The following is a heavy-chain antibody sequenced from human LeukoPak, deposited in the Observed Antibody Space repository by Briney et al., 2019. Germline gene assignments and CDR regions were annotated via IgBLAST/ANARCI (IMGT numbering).Heavy chain of an antibody. Sequence: PGGSLRLSCAASGFTFSSYSMNWVRQAPGKGLEWVSSISSSSSYISYADSVKGRFTISTDNAKISLYLQMNSLRAEDTAVYYCARDRGYYGSGSYDFDSWGQGTLVTVSS. D-gene: IGHD3-10*01. CDR1: GFTFSSYS. CDR2: ISSSSSYI. J-gene: IGHJ4*02. CDR3: ARDRGYYGSGSYDFDS. V-gene: IGHV3-21*01.